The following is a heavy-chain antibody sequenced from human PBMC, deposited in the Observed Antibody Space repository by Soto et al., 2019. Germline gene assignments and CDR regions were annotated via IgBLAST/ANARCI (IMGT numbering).Heavy chain of an antibody. D-gene: IGHD1-26*01. J-gene: IGHJ6*02. CDR2: IYHSGST. CDR3: ARVSGSYYYGMDV. CDR1: GGSISSSNW. V-gene: IGHV4-4*02. Sequence: QVQLQESGPGLVKPSGTLSLTCAVSGGSISSSNWWSWVRQPPGKGLEWIGEIYHSGSTNSNPSPQSRVNMSVDKSKHPFPLKLRSVTAADTAVYYCARVSGSYYYGMDVWGQGTTVTVSS.